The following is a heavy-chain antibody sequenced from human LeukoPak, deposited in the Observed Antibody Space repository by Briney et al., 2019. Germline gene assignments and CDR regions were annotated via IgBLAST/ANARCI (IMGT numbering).Heavy chain of an antibody. CDR2: IKSKTDGGTT. J-gene: IGHJ4*02. Sequence: GGSLRLSCAASGFTISNAWVSWVRQAPGKGLEWVGRIKSKTDGGTTDYAAPVKGRFTISRDDSKNTLYLQMNSLKTEDTAVYYCTTEYSGYDYFDYWGQGTLVTVSS. CDR1: GFTISNAW. V-gene: IGHV3-15*01. CDR3: TTEYSGYDYFDY. D-gene: IGHD5-12*01.